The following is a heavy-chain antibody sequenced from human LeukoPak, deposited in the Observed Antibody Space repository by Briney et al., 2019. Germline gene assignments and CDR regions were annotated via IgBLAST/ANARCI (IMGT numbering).Heavy chain of an antibody. J-gene: IGHJ4*02. Sequence: GGSLRLSCAASGFTFSSYSMNWVRQAPGKGLEWVSSISSSSSYIYYADSVKGRFTISRDNAKNSLYLQMNSLRAEDTAVYYCARGELLWFGELFPYYFDYWGQGTLVTVSS. CDR1: GFTFSSYS. V-gene: IGHV3-21*01. CDR3: ARGELLWFGELFPYYFDY. CDR2: ISSSSSYI. D-gene: IGHD3-10*01.